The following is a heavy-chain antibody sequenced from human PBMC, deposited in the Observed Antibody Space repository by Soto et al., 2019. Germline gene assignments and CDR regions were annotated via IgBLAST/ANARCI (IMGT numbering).Heavy chain of an antibody. D-gene: IGHD6-13*01. Sequence: QVQLVQSVAEVKKPGASVKVSCKASGYTFTGYYMHWVRQAPGQGLEWMGWINPNSGGTNYAQKFQGRVTMTRDTSISTAYMELSRLRSDATSVYYCARDIKHQIAEAEGWFDPWGQGTLVKVYS. CDR3: ARDIKHQIAEAEGWFDP. CDR1: GYTFTGYY. CDR2: INPNSGGT. J-gene: IGHJ5*02. V-gene: IGHV1-2*02.